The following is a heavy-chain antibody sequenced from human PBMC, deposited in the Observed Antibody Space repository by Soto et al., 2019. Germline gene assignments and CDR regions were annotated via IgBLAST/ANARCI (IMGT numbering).Heavy chain of an antibody. D-gene: IGHD3-3*01. Sequence: QVQLVQSGAEVKKPGASVKVSCKASGYTFTSYYMHWVRQAPGQGLAWMGIINPSGGSTSSAQKFQGRVTMTRDTSTSTVYMELSSLRSEDTAVYYCARDDFWSGYYTYWGQGTLVTVSS. CDR1: GYTFTSYY. CDR2: INPSGGST. V-gene: IGHV1-46*01. J-gene: IGHJ4*02. CDR3: ARDDFWSGYYTY.